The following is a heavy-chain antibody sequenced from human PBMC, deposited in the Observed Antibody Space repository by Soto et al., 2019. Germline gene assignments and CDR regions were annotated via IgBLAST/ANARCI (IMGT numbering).Heavy chain of an antibody. D-gene: IGHD3-10*01. CDR1: GGTFSSYT. V-gene: IGHV1-69*08. CDR2: IIPILGIA. J-gene: IGHJ4*02. CDR3: AREEYYFGSGAFLDY. Sequence: QVQLVQSGAEVKKPGSSVKVSCKASGGTFSSYTISWVRQAPGQGLEWMGRIIPILGIANYAQKDQGRVTISADKTTSTANMELSSLRSEDTAVYYCAREEYYFGSGAFLDYWGQGALVTVSS.